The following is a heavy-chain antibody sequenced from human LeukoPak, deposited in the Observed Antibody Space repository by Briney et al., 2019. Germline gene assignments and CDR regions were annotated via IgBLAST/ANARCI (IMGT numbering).Heavy chain of an antibody. Sequence: ASVKVSCKASGYTFTDYYIHWVRQAPGQGFEWMGWIKPNNGDTNYAHKFQDRVTMTRDTSITTVYMELTRLKSCDTGVFYCARGYSNYVFGYYVDVWGKGTTVTVSS. CDR2: IKPNNGDT. D-gene: IGHD4-11*01. V-gene: IGHV1-2*02. CDR1: GYTFTDYY. CDR3: ARGYSNYVFGYYVDV. J-gene: IGHJ6*03.